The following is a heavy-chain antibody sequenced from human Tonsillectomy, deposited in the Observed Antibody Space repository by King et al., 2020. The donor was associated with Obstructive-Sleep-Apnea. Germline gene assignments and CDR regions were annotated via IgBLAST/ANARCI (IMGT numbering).Heavy chain of an antibody. D-gene: IGHD6-19*01. CDR1: GGSISSSSW. CDR2: IYHSGST. CDR3: ARFHWLAGDLYYYYGMDV. J-gene: IGHJ6*02. V-gene: IGHV4-4*02. Sequence: VQLQESGPGLVKPSGNLSLTCAVSGGSISSSSWWSWVRQPPGKGLEWVGEIYHSGSTNYSPSLKSRVTISVDKSKNQFSLNLSSVTAADTAVYYCARFHWLAGDLYYYYGMDVWGQGTTVTVSS.